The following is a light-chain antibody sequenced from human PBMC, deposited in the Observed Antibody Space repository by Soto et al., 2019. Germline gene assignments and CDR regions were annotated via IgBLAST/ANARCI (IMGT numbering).Light chain of an antibody. CDR2: EVS. J-gene: IGLJ1*01. CDR1: SSDVGGYNY. Sequence: QSALTQPASVSGSPGQSITISCTGTSSDVGGYNYVSWYQQHPGKAPKLMIYEVSNRPSGVSNRFSGSKSGNTAPLTISGLQAEDEAHYYCSSYAGTNTFLFGTGTKVTVL. V-gene: IGLV2-14*01. CDR3: SSYAGTNTFL.